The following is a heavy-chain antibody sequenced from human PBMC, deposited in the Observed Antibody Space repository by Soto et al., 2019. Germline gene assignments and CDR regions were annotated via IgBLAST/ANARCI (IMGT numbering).Heavy chain of an antibody. V-gene: IGHV3-30*18. CDR2: ISYDGSNK. D-gene: IGHD3-9*01. Sequence: GGSLRLSCAASGFTFSSYGMHWVRQAPGKGLEWVAVISYDGSNKYYADSVKGRFTISRDNSKNTLYLQMNSLRAEDTAVYYCAKAGSPYYDILTGYLVTDYWGQGTLVTVS. J-gene: IGHJ4*02. CDR1: GFTFSSYG. CDR3: AKAGSPYYDILTGYLVTDY.